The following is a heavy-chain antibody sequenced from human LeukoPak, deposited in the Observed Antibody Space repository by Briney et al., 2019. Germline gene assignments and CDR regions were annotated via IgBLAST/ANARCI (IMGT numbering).Heavy chain of an antibody. CDR1: GFTLRASE. V-gene: IGHV3-48*03. CDR2: ISITDDVA. CDR3: ARDNVNATVLITLDL. Sequence: GGSLRLSCAASGFTLRASEMSWVRQAPGKGQEWVSYISITDDVAYYTDSVRGRFTMSRDNAKAMLHLHLTSLRDENTPVYYCARDNVNATVLITLDLWGQGVLVTVSS. J-gene: IGHJ5*02. D-gene: IGHD2-21*01.